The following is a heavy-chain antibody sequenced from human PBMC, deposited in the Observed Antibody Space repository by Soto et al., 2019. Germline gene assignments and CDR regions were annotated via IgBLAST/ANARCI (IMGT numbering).Heavy chain of an antibody. J-gene: IGHJ4*02. CDR3: ARIGGIPVADYYFHF. CDR2: ISYSGGS. CDR1: GGSINSDY. V-gene: IGHV4-59*01. Sequence: QVLLQESGPGLVKPSETLSLTCTVSGGSINSDYWGWIRRPPGRGLEFIGYISYSGGSNYSPSLKSRVTISVDTSNNHVSLNLTSVTAADTAVYYCARIGGIPVADYYFHFWGQGTLLTVSS. D-gene: IGHD6-19*01.